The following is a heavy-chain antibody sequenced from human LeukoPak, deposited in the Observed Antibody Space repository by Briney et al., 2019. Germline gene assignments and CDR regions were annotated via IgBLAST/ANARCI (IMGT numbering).Heavy chain of an antibody. D-gene: IGHD3-10*01. J-gene: IGHJ3*02. Sequence: PGGCLRLSCAGSGFTLGSYAMSWVRPDPGWGLEWVSLISSAGVTYYADSAKGRFTISRDNSKNTLYLQMNSLRAEDTAVYYCAKSLWFGNHATLTFDIWGQGTMVTVSS. CDR3: AKSLWFGNHATLTFDI. CDR1: GFTLGSYA. V-gene: IGHV3-23*01. CDR2: ISSAGVT.